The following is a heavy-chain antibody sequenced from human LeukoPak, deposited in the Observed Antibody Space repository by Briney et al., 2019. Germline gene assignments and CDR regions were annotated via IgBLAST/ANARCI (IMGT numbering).Heavy chain of an antibody. J-gene: IGHJ4*02. D-gene: IGHD3-10*01. Sequence: ASVKVSCKASGYTFTSYGISWVRQAPGQGLEWMGWISAYNGNTNYAQKLQGRVTMTTDTSTSTAYMELRSLRSDDTAVYYCARPYGSGSYYNSPLDYWGQGTLSPSPQ. CDR3: ARPYGSGSYYNSPLDY. V-gene: IGHV1-18*04. CDR2: ISAYNGNT. CDR1: GYTFTSYG.